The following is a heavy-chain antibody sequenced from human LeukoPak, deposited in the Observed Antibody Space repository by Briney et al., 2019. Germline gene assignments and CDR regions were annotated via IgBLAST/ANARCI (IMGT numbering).Heavy chain of an antibody. D-gene: IGHD6-13*01. CDR3: ANGGGAAARLWNYYMDV. CDR2: ISYDGSNK. Sequence: GGSLRLSCAASGFTFDDYGMSWVRQAPGKGLEWVAVISYDGSNKYYADSVKGRFTISRDNSKNTLYLQMNSLRAEDTAVYYCANGGGAAARLWNYYMDVWGKGTTVTVSS. J-gene: IGHJ6*03. V-gene: IGHV3-30*18. CDR1: GFTFDDYG.